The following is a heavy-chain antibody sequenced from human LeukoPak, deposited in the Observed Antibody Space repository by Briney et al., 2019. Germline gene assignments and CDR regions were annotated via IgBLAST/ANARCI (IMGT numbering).Heavy chain of an antibody. D-gene: IGHD1-26*01. J-gene: IGHJ4*02. CDR2: ISAYNGNT. V-gene: IGHV1-18*01. Sequence: ASVKVSCKASGYTFTSYGISWVRQAPGQGLEWMGWISAYNGNTNYAQKLQGRVTMTTDTSTSTAYMELGSLRSDDTAVYYCARDSIFSGSYIAFDYWGQGTLVTVPS. CDR3: ARDSIFSGSYIAFDY. CDR1: GYTFTSYG.